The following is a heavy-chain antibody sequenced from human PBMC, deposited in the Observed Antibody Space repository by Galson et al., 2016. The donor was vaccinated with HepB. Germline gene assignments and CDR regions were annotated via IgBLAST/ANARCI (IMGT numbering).Heavy chain of an antibody. V-gene: IGHV3-74*01. D-gene: IGHD5-24*01. CDR2: INLDGNTT. CDR3: AKGRWDFDS. J-gene: IGHJ4*02. Sequence: SLRLSCAASGFTFTTYWMHWVRQAPGKGLVWVARINLDGNTTTYADSVKGRFTISSDSAKNTLYLQMHSLSGEDTAVYYRAKGRWDFDSWGQGTLVTVSS. CDR1: GFTFTTYW.